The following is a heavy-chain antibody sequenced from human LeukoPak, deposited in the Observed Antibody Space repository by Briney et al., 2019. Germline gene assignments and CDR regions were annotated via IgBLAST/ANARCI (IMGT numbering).Heavy chain of an antibody. Sequence: GGSLRLSCAASGFTFSSYAMSWVRQAPGKGLEWVSAISGSGGSTYYADSVKGRFTISRDNSKNTLYLQMNSLRAEDTAVYYCAKPPERSSSWYFHGFDYWGQGTLVTVSS. J-gene: IGHJ4*02. V-gene: IGHV3-23*01. CDR3: AKPPERSSSWYFHGFDY. CDR1: GFTFSSYA. CDR2: ISGSGGST. D-gene: IGHD6-13*01.